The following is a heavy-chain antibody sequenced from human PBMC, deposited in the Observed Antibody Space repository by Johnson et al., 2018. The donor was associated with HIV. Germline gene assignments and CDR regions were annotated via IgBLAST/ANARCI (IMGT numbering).Heavy chain of an antibody. CDR1: GFTFSSYA. Sequence: QVQLVESGGGLVQPGGSLRLSCAASGFTFSSYAMHWVRQAPGKGLEWVAVISYDGSNKYYADSVKGRFTISRDNSKNTLYLQMNSLRAEDTAVYYCARATMSYKVWLQLSAAFDIWGQGTMVTVSS. V-gene: IGHV3-30-3*01. CDR3: ARATMSYKVWLQLSAAFDI. J-gene: IGHJ3*02. D-gene: IGHD5-24*01. CDR2: ISYDGSNK.